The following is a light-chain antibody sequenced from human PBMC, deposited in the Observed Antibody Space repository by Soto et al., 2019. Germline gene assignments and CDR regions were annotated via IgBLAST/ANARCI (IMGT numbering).Light chain of an antibody. CDR1: QSVYNNY. J-gene: IGKJ1*01. Sequence: EVVLTQSPGTLSLSPGESATLSCRASQSVYNNYLAWYQQKPGQAPRLLIYGASTRATDIPDRFIASGSGTDFTLTIRRLEPEDCAVYYCQQFTFSLWTFGQGTRVEIK. V-gene: IGKV3-20*01. CDR2: GAS. CDR3: QQFTFSLWT.